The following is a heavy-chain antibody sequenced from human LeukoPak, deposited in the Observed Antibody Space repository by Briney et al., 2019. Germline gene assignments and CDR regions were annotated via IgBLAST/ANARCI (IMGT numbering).Heavy chain of an antibody. J-gene: IGHJ4*02. CDR1: GFTFTSSA. Sequence: SVKVCCKASGFTFTSSAVQWVRQARGQRLEWIGWIVVGSGNTNYAQKFQERVTITRDMSTSTAYMELSSLRSEDTAVYYCAAGGLYYYDSSGYLFDYWGQGTLVTVSS. CDR2: IVVGSGNT. CDR3: AAGGLYYYDSSGYLFDY. D-gene: IGHD3-22*01. V-gene: IGHV1-58*01.